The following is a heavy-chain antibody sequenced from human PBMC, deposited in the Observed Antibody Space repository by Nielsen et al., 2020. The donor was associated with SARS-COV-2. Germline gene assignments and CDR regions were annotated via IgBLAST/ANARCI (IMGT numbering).Heavy chain of an antibody. CDR2: ISSSGSTI. J-gene: IGHJ6*02. CDR1: GFTFSDYY. Sequence: GESLKISCAASGFTFSDYYMSWIRQAPGKGLEWVSYISSSGSTIYYADSVKGRFTISRDNAKNSLYLQMNSLRAEDTAVYYCARDLSQWLETSPGHLYYYYYGMDVWGQGTTVTVSS. D-gene: IGHD6-19*01. V-gene: IGHV3-11*01. CDR3: ARDLSQWLETSPGHLYYYYYGMDV.